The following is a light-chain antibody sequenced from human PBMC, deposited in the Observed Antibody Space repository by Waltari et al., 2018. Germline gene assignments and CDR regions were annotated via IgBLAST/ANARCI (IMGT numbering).Light chain of an antibody. CDR2: EVN. CDR3: CSYTIGNTFWV. V-gene: IGLV2-23*02. J-gene: IGLJ3*02. CDR1: STDFGSYDQ. Sequence: QSALTQPASLSGSPGPSLTISCPGSSTDFGSYDQVPWYRQHPGKVPKVLIYEVNKRPSGVSNRFSGSKSGNTASLTISGLQAEDEADYYCCSYTIGNTFWVFGGGTKLTVL.